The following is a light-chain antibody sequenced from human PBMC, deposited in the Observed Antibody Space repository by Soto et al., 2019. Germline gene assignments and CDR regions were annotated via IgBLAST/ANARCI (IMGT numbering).Light chain of an antibody. V-gene: IGLV1-51*02. CDR2: ENY. J-gene: IGLJ1*01. CDR1: SSDIGRNY. Sequence: SVLTQPPSVSAAPGQKVTISCSGSSSDIGRNYVSWYKHLPRTAPKLLIYENYKRPSGIPDRFSGSKSGTSATLDITGLQTGDEADYYCGTWDSSLTTFVFGTGTQLTVL. CDR3: GTWDSSLTTFV.